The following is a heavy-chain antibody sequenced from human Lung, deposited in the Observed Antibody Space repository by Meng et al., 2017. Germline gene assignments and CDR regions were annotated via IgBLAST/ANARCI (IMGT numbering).Heavy chain of an antibody. D-gene: IGHD4-11*01. J-gene: IGHJ4*02. CDR1: GGSFSDYY. Sequence: QGQLQQLGAGLLKPSETLSLTCVVSGGSFSDYYWSWIRQPPGKGLEWIGEINHSGGTNYNPSLESRATISVDTSQNNLSLKLSSVTAADSAVYYCARGPTTMAHDFDYWGQGTLVTVSS. CDR3: ARGPTTMAHDFDY. V-gene: IGHV4-34*01. CDR2: INHSGGT.